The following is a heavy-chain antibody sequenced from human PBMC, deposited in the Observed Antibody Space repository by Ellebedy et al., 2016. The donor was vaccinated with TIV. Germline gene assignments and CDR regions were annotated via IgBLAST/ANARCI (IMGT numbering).Heavy chain of an antibody. CDR3: ARVPHQTLGMDV. J-gene: IGHJ6*02. CDR1: GFTFSSYW. Sequence: GESLKISXAASGFTFSSYWMHWVRQAPGKGLVWVSCINSDGSSTSYADSVKGRFTISRDNAKNTLYLQMNSLRAEDTAVYYCARVPHQTLGMDVWGQGTTVTVSS. V-gene: IGHV3-74*01. CDR2: INSDGSST.